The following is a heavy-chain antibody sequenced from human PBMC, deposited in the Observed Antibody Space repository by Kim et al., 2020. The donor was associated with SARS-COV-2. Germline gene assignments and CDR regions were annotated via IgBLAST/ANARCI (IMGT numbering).Heavy chain of an antibody. CDR1: GFTFDDYA. V-gene: IGHV3-9*01. J-gene: IGHJ4*02. CDR2: ISWNSGSI. CDR3: AKDNGYYYDSSGIDY. Sequence: GGSLRLSCAASGFTFDDYAMHWVRQAPGKGLEWVSGISWNSGSIGYADSVKGRFTISRDNAKNSLYLQMNSLRAEDTALYYCAKDNGYYYDSSGIDYWGQGTLVTVSS. D-gene: IGHD3-22*01.